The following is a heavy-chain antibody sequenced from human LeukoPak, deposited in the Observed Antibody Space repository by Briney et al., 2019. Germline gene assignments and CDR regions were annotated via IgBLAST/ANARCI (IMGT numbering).Heavy chain of an antibody. CDR2: MSNDGSNK. D-gene: IGHD6-13*01. V-gene: IGHV3-30*18. CDR3: VKSGIAAAGQRGYFDY. Sequence: PGGSLRLYCAASGFTFSSYGMHWVRQAPGKGLEWVAVMSNDGSNKYYADSVKGRFTVSRDNSKNTLYLQMNSLRAEDTATYYCVKSGIAAAGQRGYFDYWGQGTLVTVSS. CDR1: GFTFSSYG. J-gene: IGHJ4*02.